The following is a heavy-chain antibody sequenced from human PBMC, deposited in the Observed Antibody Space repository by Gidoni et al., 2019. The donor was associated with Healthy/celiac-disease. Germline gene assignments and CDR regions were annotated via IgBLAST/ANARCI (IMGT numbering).Heavy chain of an antibody. CDR2: IYPGDSDT. CDR1: GSSFTSYW. CDR3: ARQLKGDYYESSGYNYFDY. V-gene: IGHV5-51*01. J-gene: IGHJ4*02. Sequence: EVQLLQSGAEVKTPGESLKISCKGSGSSFTSYWIGWVRQMPGKGLEWMGSIYPGDSDTRYSPSFQGQVTSSADKSISTAYLHWSSLKASDTAMYYCARQLKGDYYESSGYNYFDYWGQGTLVTVSS. D-gene: IGHD3-22*01.